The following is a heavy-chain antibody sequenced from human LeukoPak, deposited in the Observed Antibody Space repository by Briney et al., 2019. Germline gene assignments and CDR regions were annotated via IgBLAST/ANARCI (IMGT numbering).Heavy chain of an antibody. CDR2: ISGSGGST. CDR1: GFTFSSYV. D-gene: IGHD5-18*01. V-gene: IGHV3-23*01. J-gene: IGHJ4*02. Sequence: QPGGSLRLSCAASGFTFSSYVMNWVRQAPGKGLEWVSGISGSGGSTYYADSVKGRFTISRDNSKNMLYLQMNSLRAEDTAVFYCAKDTVFGYSYGRIDYWGQGTLVTVSS. CDR3: AKDTVFGYSYGRIDY.